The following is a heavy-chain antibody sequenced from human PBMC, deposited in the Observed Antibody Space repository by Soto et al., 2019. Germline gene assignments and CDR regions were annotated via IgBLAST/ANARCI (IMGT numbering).Heavy chain of an antibody. J-gene: IGHJ4*02. D-gene: IGHD6-19*01. V-gene: IGHV4-34*01. CDR2: INHSGST. CDR3: ARGVGIAVAANPYYFDY. CDR1: GGSFSGYY. Sequence: PSETLSLTCAVYGGSFSGYYWSWIRQPPGKGLEWIGEINHSGSTNYNPSLKSRVTISVDTSKNQFSLKLSSVTAADTAVYYCARGVGIAVAANPYYFDYWGQGTLVTVSS.